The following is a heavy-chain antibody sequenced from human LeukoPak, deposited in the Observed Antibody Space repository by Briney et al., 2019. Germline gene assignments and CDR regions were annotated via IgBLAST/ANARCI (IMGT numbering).Heavy chain of an antibody. CDR2: IYYSGST. J-gene: IGHJ4*02. V-gene: IGHV4-39*01. D-gene: IGHD6-13*01. Sequence: PSETLSLTCTVSGGSISSSSYYWGWIRQPPGKGREWIGSIYYSGSTYYNPSLKSRVTISVDTSKNQFSLKLSSVTAADTAVYYCARPSSSGQDYWGQGTLVTVSS. CDR1: GGSISSSSYY. CDR3: ARPSSSGQDY.